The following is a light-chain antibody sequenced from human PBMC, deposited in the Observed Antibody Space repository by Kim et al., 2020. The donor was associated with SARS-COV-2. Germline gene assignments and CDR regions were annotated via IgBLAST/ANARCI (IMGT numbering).Light chain of an antibody. J-gene: IGLJ2*01. Sequence: QSALTQPPSGSGSPGQSITISCTGTSSNVGGYNYVSWYQQHPGKAPKLMIYDVGTRPSGVSDRFSGSKSGNTASLTISGLQTEEEADYYCSSYTTTTNFLFGGGTQLTVL. CDR2: DVG. CDR1: SSNVGGYNY. CDR3: SSYTTTTNFL. V-gene: IGLV2-14*03.